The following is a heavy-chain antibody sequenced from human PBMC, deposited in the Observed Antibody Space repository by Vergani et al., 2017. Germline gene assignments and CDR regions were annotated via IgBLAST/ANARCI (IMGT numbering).Heavy chain of an antibody. Sequence: QVQLVQSGAEVKKPGASVKVSCKASGYTFTSYGISWVRQAPGQGLEWMGWISAYNGNTNYAQKLQGRVTMTTDTSTSTAYMELRSLRSDDTAVYYCARDPYCSSTSCHEGWFDPWGQGTLVTVSS. CDR3: ARDPYCSSTSCHEGWFDP. CDR2: ISAYNGNT. J-gene: IGHJ5*02. D-gene: IGHD2-2*01. CDR1: GYTFTSYG. V-gene: IGHV1-18*01.